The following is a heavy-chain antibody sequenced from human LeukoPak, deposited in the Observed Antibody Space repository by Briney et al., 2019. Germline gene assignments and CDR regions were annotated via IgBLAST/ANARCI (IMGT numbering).Heavy chain of an antibody. CDR3: ARADRTYYGSGSFPGWFDP. Sequence: SQTLSLTCAVSGASISSGGYSWSWIRQPPGMGLQWIVYIYHSGSTYYNPSLKSRVTISVDRSKNQFSLKLSSVTAADTAVYYCARADRTYYGSGSFPGWFDPWGQGTLVTVSS. CDR2: IYHSGST. J-gene: IGHJ5*02. CDR1: GASISSGGYS. V-gene: IGHV4-30-2*01. D-gene: IGHD3-10*01.